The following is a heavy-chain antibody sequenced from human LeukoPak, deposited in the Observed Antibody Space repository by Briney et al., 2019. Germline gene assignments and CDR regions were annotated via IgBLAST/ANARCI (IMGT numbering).Heavy chain of an antibody. Sequence: PGGSLRLSCAASGFTFSSYAMSWVRQAPGKGLEWVSAISGSGGSTYYADSVKGRFTISGDSSKNTLYLQMNSLRAEDTAVYYCAKDYYDTSGYYNRFDYWGQGTLVTVSS. CDR1: GFTFSSYA. CDR3: AKDYYDTSGYYNRFDY. D-gene: IGHD3-22*01. V-gene: IGHV3-23*01. J-gene: IGHJ4*02. CDR2: ISGSGGST.